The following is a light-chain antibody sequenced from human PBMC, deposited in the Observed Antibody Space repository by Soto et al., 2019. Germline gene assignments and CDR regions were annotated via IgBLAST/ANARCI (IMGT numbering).Light chain of an antibody. CDR1: SSDVGSYNR. V-gene: IGLV2-18*01. CDR2: EVS. CDR3: SLYTSSSTLGVV. Sequence: QSALTQPPSVSGSPGQSVTISCTGTSSDVGSYNRVSWYQQPPGTAPKLMIYEVSNRPSGVPDRFSGSKSGNTASLTISGLQAEDEADYYCSLYTSSSTLGVVFGGGTQLTVL. J-gene: IGLJ2*01.